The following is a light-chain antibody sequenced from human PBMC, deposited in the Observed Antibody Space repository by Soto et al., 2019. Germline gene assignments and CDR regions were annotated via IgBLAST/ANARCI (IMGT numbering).Light chain of an antibody. V-gene: IGKV1-12*01. Sequence: DIQMTQSPSSVSASVGDRVTITCQASQGISNWLAWYQQKPGKAPSLLIHAASSLQSGVPSRFSGSGYGTDFTLTISSLQPEDFATYFCQQANSLPVTFGPRTKVDIK. CDR2: AAS. CDR1: QGISNW. J-gene: IGKJ3*01. CDR3: QQANSLPVT.